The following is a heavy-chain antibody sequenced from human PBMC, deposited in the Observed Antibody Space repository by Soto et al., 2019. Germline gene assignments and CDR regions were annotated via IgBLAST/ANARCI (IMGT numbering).Heavy chain of an antibody. V-gene: IGHV6-1*01. J-gene: IGHJ4*02. Sequence: TFSLTCPIPGVAVNSDSAYSTWIRQSPSRGLEWLGRTYYRSKWYNDYAVSVKSRITINPDTSKNQLSLQLNSVTPEDTAVYYWASQDTVAGSRFDYWGQGTLVTFSS. D-gene: IGHD6-19*01. CDR2: TYYRSKWYN. CDR3: ASQDTVAGSRFDY. CDR1: GVAVNSDSAY.